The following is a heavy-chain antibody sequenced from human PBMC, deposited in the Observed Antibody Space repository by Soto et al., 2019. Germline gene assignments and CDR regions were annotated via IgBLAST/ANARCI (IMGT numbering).Heavy chain of an antibody. Sequence: QVQLVQSGAEVKKPGASVKVSCKASGYTLTSYVISWVRHAPGQGLEWLGWISAYNGNTNYAQKLQGRVTMTTDTSTSTAYMELRSLRSADTAGYYCARDGGYSSSWLRRFDPWGQETLVTVSS. CDR1: GYTLTSYV. J-gene: IGHJ5*02. V-gene: IGHV1-18*01. CDR3: ARDGGYSSSWLRRFDP. D-gene: IGHD6-13*01. CDR2: ISAYNGNT.